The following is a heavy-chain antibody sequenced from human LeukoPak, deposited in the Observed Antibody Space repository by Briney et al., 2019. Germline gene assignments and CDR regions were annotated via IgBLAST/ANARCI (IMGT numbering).Heavy chain of an antibody. V-gene: IGHV3-30*04. CDR1: GFPFTTYA. J-gene: IGHJ3*01. Sequence: PGRSLRLSCAASGFPFTTYAMLWVRQAPGKGLEWVAVISYDGTNKYFAASVEGRFTISRDNSKNTVYLQMNRLSVDETVVYYGGGDFHYYDGSAYQTGAFHLWGQGTMVTVSS. CDR2: ISYDGTNK. CDR3: GGDFHYYDGSAYQTGAFHL. D-gene: IGHD3-22*01.